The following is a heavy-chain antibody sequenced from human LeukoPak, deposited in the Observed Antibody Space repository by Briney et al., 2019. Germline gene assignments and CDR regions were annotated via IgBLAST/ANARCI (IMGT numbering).Heavy chain of an antibody. J-gene: IGHJ4*02. D-gene: IGHD3-9*01. CDR1: GYTFTVKF. CDR3: ALENCHVDTGCSKSFDY. V-gene: IGHV1-2*02. CDR2: IDPKSGGP. Sequence: GASVKVSCKTPGYTFTVKFLHWLRQAPGQGLEWMGGIDPKSGGPVYGQNFRGRVTVTRDTSVSTAHMELSRLRSDDTAVYFCALENCHVDTGCSKSFDYWGQGTLVTVSS.